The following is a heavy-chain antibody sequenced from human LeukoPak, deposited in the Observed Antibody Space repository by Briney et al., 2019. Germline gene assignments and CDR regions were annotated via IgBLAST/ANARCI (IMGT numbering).Heavy chain of an antibody. J-gene: IGHJ6*03. Sequence: SETLSLTCTVSGYSISSGYLWGWIRQAPGKGLEWIASITRTGGTYYSPSLKRRVTISVDTSRNQFSLRLTSVTAPDAAVYFCARQYDGNLYLLYMDVWGKGTTVTVSS. D-gene: IGHD4-23*01. V-gene: IGHV4-38-2*02. CDR2: ITRTGGT. CDR3: ARQYDGNLYLLYMDV. CDR1: GYSISSGYL.